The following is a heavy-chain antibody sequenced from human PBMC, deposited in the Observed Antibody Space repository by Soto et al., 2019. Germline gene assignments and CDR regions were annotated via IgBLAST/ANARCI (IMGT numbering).Heavy chain of an antibody. J-gene: IGHJ4*02. Sequence: QVQLVESGGGVVQPGRSLRLSCATSGFTFSSYGMHWVRQAPGKGLEWVAVIWSDGSNKYYADSVKGRFTISRDNSKNPQYLQMNSVRAEDTAGDYCARYYYDSSGYYPLWGQGTLVTVSS. V-gene: IGHV3-33*01. CDR3: ARYYYDSSGYYPL. CDR1: GFTFSSYG. CDR2: IWSDGSNK. D-gene: IGHD3-22*01.